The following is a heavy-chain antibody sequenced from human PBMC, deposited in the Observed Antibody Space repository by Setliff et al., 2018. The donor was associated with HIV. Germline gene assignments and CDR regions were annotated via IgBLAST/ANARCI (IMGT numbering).Heavy chain of an antibody. CDR3: ARGHCSGTNCYGVDNYGMDV. D-gene: IGHD2-2*01. J-gene: IGHJ6*02. Sequence: PSETLSLTCAVSGGSISSDNWWTWVRQPPGKGLEWIGEIYHSEYTNYNASLKSRVSMSVDKSKNQFSLKLTSVTAADTAVYYCARGHCSGTNCYGVDNYGMDVWGQGTTVTVSS. CDR1: GGSISSDNW. V-gene: IGHV4-4*02. CDR2: IYHSEYT.